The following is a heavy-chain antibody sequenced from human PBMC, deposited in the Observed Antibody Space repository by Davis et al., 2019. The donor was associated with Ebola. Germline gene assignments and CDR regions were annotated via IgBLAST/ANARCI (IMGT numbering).Heavy chain of an antibody. CDR2: INAGNGNT. V-gene: IGHV1-3*01. CDR3: AREGSSGWFSLRGMDV. J-gene: IGHJ6*04. D-gene: IGHD6-19*01. Sequence: ASVKVSCKASGGTFSNYAISWVRQAPGQRLEWMGWINAGNGNTKYSQKFQGRVTITRDTSASTAYMELSSLRSEDTAVYYCAREGSSGWFSLRGMDVWGKGTTVTVSS. CDR1: GGTFSNYA.